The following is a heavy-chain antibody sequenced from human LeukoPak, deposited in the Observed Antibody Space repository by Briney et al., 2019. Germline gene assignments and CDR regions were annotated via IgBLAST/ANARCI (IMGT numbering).Heavy chain of an antibody. CDR2: INPNSGGT. V-gene: IGHV1-2*02. D-gene: IGHD6-19*01. Sequence: ASVKVSCKASGYTFTGHYMHWVRQAPGQGLEWMGWINPNSGGTNYAQKFQGRVTMTRDTSISTAYMELSRLRSDDTAVYYCARGYSSGWYCVFNYWGQGTLVTVSS. CDR3: ARGYSSGWYCVFNY. CDR1: GYTFTGHY. J-gene: IGHJ4*02.